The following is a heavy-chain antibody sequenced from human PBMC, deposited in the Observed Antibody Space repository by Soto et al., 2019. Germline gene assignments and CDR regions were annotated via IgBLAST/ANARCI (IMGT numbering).Heavy chain of an antibody. Sequence: PGGSLRLSCAASGFTFSDYYMSWIRQAPGKGLEWVSYISSSGSTIYYADSVKGRFTISRDNAKNSLYLQMNSLRAEDTAVYYCARDKEVAGYYYYGMDVWGQGTTVTVSS. CDR3: ARDKEVAGYYYYGMDV. V-gene: IGHV3-11*01. CDR2: ISSSGSTI. D-gene: IGHD6-19*01. J-gene: IGHJ6*02. CDR1: GFTFSDYY.